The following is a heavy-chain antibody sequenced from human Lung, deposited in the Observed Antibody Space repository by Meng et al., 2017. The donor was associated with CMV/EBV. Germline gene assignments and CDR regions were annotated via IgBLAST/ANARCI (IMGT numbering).Heavy chain of an antibody. CDR2: LSYDGSNK. D-gene: IGHD2-2*01. J-gene: IGHJ4*02. V-gene: IGHV3-30*04. CDR1: GFTFSSYA. CDR3: ARGYQLFNYFDY. Sequence: SCEASGFTFSSYAMHWVRQAPGKGLGWVAVLSYDGSNKFYADSVKGRFTISRDNSKNTLFLQMNRLRAEDTAVYYCARGYQLFNYFDYWGQGRLVTVSS.